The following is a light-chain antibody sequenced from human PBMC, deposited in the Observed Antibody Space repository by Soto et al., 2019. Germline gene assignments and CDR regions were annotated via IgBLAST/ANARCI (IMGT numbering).Light chain of an antibody. CDR1: PSVSGSN. J-gene: IGKJ1*01. Sequence: EIALTQSPGTLSLSPVERATLSCRASPSVSGSNLAWYQQKPGQAPRLVIYDIFTRATGVPTRISGSGSGTDFTLTISRLEPEDFAVYYCQQYGSSPLTFGQGTKVDIK. V-gene: IGKV3-20*01. CDR3: QQYGSSPLT. CDR2: DIF.